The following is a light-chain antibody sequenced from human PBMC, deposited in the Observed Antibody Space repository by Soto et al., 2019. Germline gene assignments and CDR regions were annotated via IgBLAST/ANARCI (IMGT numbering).Light chain of an antibody. Sequence: QSVLTQPPSVSGAPGQRVTISCTGSSSNIGAGYDVHWYQQLPGTAPKLLIYGNSNRPSGAPDRFSGSKSCTSASLAITGLQAEDEADYYCQSYDSSLSGSDVFGTGTKLTVL. CDR1: SSNIGAGYD. CDR2: GNS. CDR3: QSYDSSLSGSDV. V-gene: IGLV1-40*01. J-gene: IGLJ1*01.